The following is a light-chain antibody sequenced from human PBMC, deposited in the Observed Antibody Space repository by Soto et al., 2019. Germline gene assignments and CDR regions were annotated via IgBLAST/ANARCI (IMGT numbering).Light chain of an antibody. CDR2: KAS. Sequence: DIQMTQSPSTLSASVGDRVTISCRASQSIDSRLAWYQQKPGKAPKLLMYKASILESGVPARFSGTGSGTEFTLTITSLQHDDFATYYCHQYSSYSQTFGQGTKLEIK. CDR1: QSIDSR. V-gene: IGKV1-5*03. J-gene: IGKJ2*01. CDR3: HQYSSYSQT.